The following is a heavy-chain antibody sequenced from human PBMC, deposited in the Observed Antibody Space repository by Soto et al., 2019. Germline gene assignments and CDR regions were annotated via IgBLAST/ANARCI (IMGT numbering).Heavy chain of an antibody. CDR3: AGGSPTYDFWSGYYITWFDP. CDR1: GGSISSYY. Sequence: SETLSLTCTVSGGSISSYYWNWIRQPPGKELKWIGSIYYSGVTYYNPSLKSRVTISVDRSKNQFSLKLSSVTAADTAVYYCAGGSPTYDFWSGYYITWFDPWGQGTLVTVSS. J-gene: IGHJ5*02. D-gene: IGHD3-3*01. CDR2: IYYSGVT. V-gene: IGHV4-59*04.